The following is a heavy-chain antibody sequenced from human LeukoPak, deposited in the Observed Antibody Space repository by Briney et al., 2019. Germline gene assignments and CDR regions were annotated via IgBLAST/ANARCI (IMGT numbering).Heavy chain of an antibody. V-gene: IGHV1-46*01. CDR2: INPSGGST. D-gene: IGHD6-6*01. J-gene: IGHJ4*02. Sequence: VASVKVSCKASGYTFTSYYMHWVRQAPGQGLEWMGIINPSGGSTSYAQKFQGRVTMTRDTSTSTVYMEPSSLRSEDTAVYYCARDRIGSSATFFTEYYFDYWGQGTLVTVSS. CDR1: GYTFTSYY. CDR3: ARDRIGSSATFFTEYYFDY.